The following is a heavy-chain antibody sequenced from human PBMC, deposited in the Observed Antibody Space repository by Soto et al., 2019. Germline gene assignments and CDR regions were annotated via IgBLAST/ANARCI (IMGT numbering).Heavy chain of an antibody. V-gene: IGHV4-61*01. CDR2: IHYSGST. Sequence: QVQLQESGPGLVKPSETLSLTCTVSGGSVSSGSYYWSWIRQPPGKGLEWIGYIHYSGSTNYNPSLKSRVTISVDTSKNQFSLKLSSVTAADTAVYYCARSPGYSYGFPLDYWGQGTLVTVSS. CDR3: ARSPGYSYGFPLDY. D-gene: IGHD5-18*01. CDR1: GGSVSSGSYY. J-gene: IGHJ4*02.